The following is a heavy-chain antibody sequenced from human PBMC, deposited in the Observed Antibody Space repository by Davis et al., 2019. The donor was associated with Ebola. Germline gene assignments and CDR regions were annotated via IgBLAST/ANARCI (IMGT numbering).Heavy chain of an antibody. Sequence: AASVTVSCKASGYTFTSYAMHWVRQAPGQRLEWMGWINDGNGNTKYSQKFQGRVTITRDTSASTAYMELSSLRSEDTAVYYCAREPIAVAGYYFDYWGQGTLVTVSS. V-gene: IGHV1-3*01. J-gene: IGHJ4*02. D-gene: IGHD6-19*01. CDR3: AREPIAVAGYYFDY. CDR2: INDGNGNT. CDR1: GYTFTSYA.